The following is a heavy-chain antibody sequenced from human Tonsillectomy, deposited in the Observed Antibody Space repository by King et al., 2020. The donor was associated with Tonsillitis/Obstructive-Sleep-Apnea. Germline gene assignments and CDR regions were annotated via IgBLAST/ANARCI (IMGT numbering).Heavy chain of an antibody. Sequence: QLVQSGSELKKPGASVKVSCKASGYTFTRYTMNWVRQAPGQGLKWMGWINTNTGNPTYAQGFTGRFVFSLDTSVSTAYLQISSLKAEDTAVYYCARNGYGFWSGYYYYYMDVWGKGTTVTVSS. CDR2: INTNTGNP. J-gene: IGHJ6*03. CDR3: ARNGYGFWSGYYYYYMDV. D-gene: IGHD3-3*01. CDR1: GYTFTRYT. V-gene: IGHV7-4-1*02.